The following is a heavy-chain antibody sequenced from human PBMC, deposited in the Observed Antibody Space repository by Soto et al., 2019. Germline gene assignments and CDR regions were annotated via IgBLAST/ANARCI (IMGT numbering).Heavy chain of an antibody. CDR1: GYTLTSYG. J-gene: IGHJ1*01. CDR2: ISAYNGNT. Sequence: ASVEVSSKASGYTLTSYGISWVRQAPGQGLEWMGWISAYNGNTKYAQKLQGRVTTTTDTSTSTAYMELRSLRSDDTAVYYCARDGYDYGDYVYFQHWGQGTLVTVSS. V-gene: IGHV1-18*01. CDR3: ARDGYDYGDYVYFQH. D-gene: IGHD4-17*01.